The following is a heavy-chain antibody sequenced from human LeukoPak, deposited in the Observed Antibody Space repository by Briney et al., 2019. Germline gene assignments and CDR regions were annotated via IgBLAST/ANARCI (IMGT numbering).Heavy chain of an antibody. CDR1: GFTFSYYA. J-gene: IGHJ4*02. V-gene: IGHV3-23*01. CDR3: TKDQRGYGRIVDY. Sequence: GGSLRLSCAASGFTFSYYAMSWVRQAPGKGLEWVPSISGSGSSTYYADSVKGRFTISRDNSKNTLYLQMNSLRAEDTAVYYCTKDQRGYGRIVDYWGQGTLVTISS. D-gene: IGHD3-10*01. CDR2: ISGSGSST.